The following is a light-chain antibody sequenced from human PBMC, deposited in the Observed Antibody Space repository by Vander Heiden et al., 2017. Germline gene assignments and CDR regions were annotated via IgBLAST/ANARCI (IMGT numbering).Light chain of an antibody. CDR2: DDS. Sequence: SYVLTQPPSASVAPGQPARIHCGRNNIGSKSVHWYQQKPGQAPVLVVYDDSDRPSGIPERFSGSNSGNTATLTISRVEAGDEADYYCQVWDSSSDHVVFGGGTKLTVL. CDR3: QVWDSSSDHVV. J-gene: IGLJ2*01. CDR1: NIGSKS. V-gene: IGLV3-21*02.